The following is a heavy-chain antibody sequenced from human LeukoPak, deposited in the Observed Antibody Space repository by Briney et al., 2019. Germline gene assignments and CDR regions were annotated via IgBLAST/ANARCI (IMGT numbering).Heavy chain of an antibody. V-gene: IGHV4-38-2*02. Sequence: IPSETLSLTCTVSGYSISSGYYWGWIRQPPGKWLEWIGSIYHSGSTYYNPSLKSRVTISVDTSKNQFSLKLSSVTAADTAVYYCPRVSFEQQLVQLRNFFDYWGQGTLVTASS. J-gene: IGHJ4*02. D-gene: IGHD6-13*01. CDR1: GYSISSGYY. CDR3: PRVSFEQQLVQLRNFFDY. CDR2: IYHSGST.